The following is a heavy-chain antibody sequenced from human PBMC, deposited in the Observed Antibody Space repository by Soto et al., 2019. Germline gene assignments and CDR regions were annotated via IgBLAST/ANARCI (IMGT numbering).Heavy chain of an antibody. CDR1: GFTFSSYG. V-gene: IGHV3-30*18. J-gene: IGHJ6*02. Sequence: GGSLRLSCAASGFTFSSYGMHWVRQAPGKGLEWVAVISYDGSNKYYADSVKGRFTISRDNSKNTLYLQMNSLRAEDTAVYYCAKDYSSETYYYYGMDVWGQGTTVTVSS. D-gene: IGHD2-21*01. CDR2: ISYDGSNK. CDR3: AKDYSSETYYYYGMDV.